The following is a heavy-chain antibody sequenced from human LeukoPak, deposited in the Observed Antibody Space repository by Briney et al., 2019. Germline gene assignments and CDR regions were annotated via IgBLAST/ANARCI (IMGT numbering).Heavy chain of an antibody. CDR3: ARGELRFFDFLFDP. CDR1: GLRVSSCS. J-gene: IGHJ5*02. Sequence: GGSLRLFWAAGGLRVSSCSMSWVRQAPGKGLEWVSSISSISSYIYYADSVKGRFTISRDNAKNSLYLQMNSLRAEDTAVYYCARGELRFFDFLFDPWGQGTLVTVSS. V-gene: IGHV3-21*01. D-gene: IGHD3-3*01. CDR2: ISSISSYI.